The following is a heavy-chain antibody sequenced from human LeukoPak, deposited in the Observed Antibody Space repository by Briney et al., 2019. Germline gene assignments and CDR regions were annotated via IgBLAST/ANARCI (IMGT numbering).Heavy chain of an antibody. CDR2: IRSVGSNK. J-gene: IGHJ3*02. CDR1: GFTFSSYG. CDR3: AKVLAPYLPDAFDI. V-gene: IGHV3-30*02. Sequence: PGGSLRLSCAASGFTFSSYGMTWVRQAPGKGLEWVAFIRSVGSNKYYPDSVKGRFTISRDNSKNTLYLQMNSLRAEDTAGYYCAKVLAPYLPDAFDIWEQGTMVSVSS. D-gene: IGHD2-8*01.